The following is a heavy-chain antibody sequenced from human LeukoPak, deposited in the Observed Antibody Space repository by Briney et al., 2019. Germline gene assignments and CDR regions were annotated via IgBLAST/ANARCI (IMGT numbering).Heavy chain of an antibody. CDR1: GFTFSSYW. V-gene: IGHV3-7*03. J-gene: IGHJ4*02. Sequence: PGGSLRLSCAASGFTFSSYWMSWVRQAPGKGLEWVANIKQDGSEKYYVGSVKGRFTISRDNAKNSLYLQMNSLRAEDTAVYYCARVSVAVALDYWGQGTLVTVSS. CDR2: IKQDGSEK. D-gene: IGHD6-19*01. CDR3: ARVSVAVALDY.